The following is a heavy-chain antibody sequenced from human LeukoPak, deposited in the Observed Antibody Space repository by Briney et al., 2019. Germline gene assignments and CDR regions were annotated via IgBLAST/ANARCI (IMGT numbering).Heavy chain of an antibody. CDR3: ARAGGRSWFDP. CDR2: INPNSGGT. J-gene: IGHJ5*02. CDR1: GYSFTDKY. Sequence: ASVKVSFKASGYSFTDKYMHWVRQAPGQGLEWMGWINPNSGGTNYAQKFQGRVTMTTGTSMSTAYMELSRLTPDDTAVYYCARAGGRSWFDPWGQETLVTVSS. V-gene: IGHV1-2*02.